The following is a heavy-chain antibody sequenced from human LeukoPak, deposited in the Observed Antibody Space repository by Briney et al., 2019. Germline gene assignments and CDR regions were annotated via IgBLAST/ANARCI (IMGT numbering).Heavy chain of an antibody. V-gene: IGHV3-48*03. CDR1: GFTFSSYE. CDR3: ARLRKYYYESGGSGEDWYFDL. CDR2: ISRSGDTI. J-gene: IGHJ2*01. D-gene: IGHD3-22*01. Sequence: GGSLRLSCAASGFTFSSYEMNWVRQAPGKGLEWISYISRSGDTIYYVDSVKGRFTISRDNADSSLYLQMNSLRDEDTAVYYCARLRKYYYESGGSGEDWYFDLWGRGTLVTVSS.